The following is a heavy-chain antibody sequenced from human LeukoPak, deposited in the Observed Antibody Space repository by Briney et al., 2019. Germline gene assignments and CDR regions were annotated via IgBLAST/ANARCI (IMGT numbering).Heavy chain of an antibody. CDR1: GFTFSSYS. Sequence: PEGSLRLSCAASGFTFSSYSMNWVRQAPGKGLEWVSSISSSSSYIYYADSVKGRFTISRDNAKNSLYLQMNSLRAEDTAVYYCARVAYDSSGYLFDYWGQGTLVTVSS. D-gene: IGHD3-22*01. V-gene: IGHV3-21*01. CDR2: ISSSSSYI. CDR3: ARVAYDSSGYLFDY. J-gene: IGHJ4*02.